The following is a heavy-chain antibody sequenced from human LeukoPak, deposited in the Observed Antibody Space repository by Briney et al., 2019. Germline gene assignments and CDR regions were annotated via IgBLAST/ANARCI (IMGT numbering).Heavy chain of an antibody. Sequence: SVKVSCKASGGTFSSYAISWVRPAPGQGLEWMGRIIPIFGIANYAQKFQGRVTITADKSTSTAYMELSSLRSEDTAVYYCARASSTSLLLDYWAREPWSPSPQ. V-gene: IGHV1-69*04. CDR2: IIPIFGIA. D-gene: IGHD2-2*01. CDR3: ARASSTSLLLDY. CDR1: GGTFSSYA. J-gene: IGHJ4*02.